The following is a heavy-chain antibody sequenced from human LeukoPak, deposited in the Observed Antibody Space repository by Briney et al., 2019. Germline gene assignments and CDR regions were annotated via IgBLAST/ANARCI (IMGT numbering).Heavy chain of an antibody. V-gene: IGHV3-21*01. CDR3: ARAAPSAYPSLDY. J-gene: IGHJ4*02. Sequence: GGSLRLSCAASGFTFSSYSMNWVRQAPGKGLEWVSSISSSSSYIYCADSVKGRFTISRDNAKNSLYLQMNSLRAEDTAVFYCARAAPSAYPSLDYWGQGTLVTVSS. D-gene: IGHD3-16*01. CDR1: GFTFSSYS. CDR2: ISSSSSYI.